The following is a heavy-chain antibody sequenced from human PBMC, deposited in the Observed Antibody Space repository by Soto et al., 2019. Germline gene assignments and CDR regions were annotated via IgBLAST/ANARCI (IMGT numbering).Heavy chain of an antibody. Sequence: GGSLRLSCAASAFIFSDYAMTWVRQAPGKGLEWVSTISRDAANTHYADSVKGRFTISRDNSKNTLYLQMSSLRGEDTALYYCAKDPSTGYADHWGQGTLVTVSS. CDR3: AKDPSTGYADH. D-gene: IGHD3-9*01. V-gene: IGHV3-23*01. J-gene: IGHJ4*02. CDR2: ISRDAANT. CDR1: AFIFSDYA.